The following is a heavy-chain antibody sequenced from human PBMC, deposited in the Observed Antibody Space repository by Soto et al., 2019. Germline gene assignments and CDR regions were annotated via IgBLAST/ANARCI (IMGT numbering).Heavy chain of an antibody. CDR2: VYHTGRT. J-gene: IGHJ4*02. Sequence: PSETLSLTCTVSGGSFKSGSYSWSWIRQPPGKGLEWLGYVYHTGRTSYNPSLKIRVSISMDTSKNQSSLNLDSVTAADTAVYFCARDFAYFDSWGQGTLVTVSS. CDR1: GGSFKSGSYS. CDR3: ARDFAYFDS. D-gene: IGHD3-3*01. V-gene: IGHV4-61*01.